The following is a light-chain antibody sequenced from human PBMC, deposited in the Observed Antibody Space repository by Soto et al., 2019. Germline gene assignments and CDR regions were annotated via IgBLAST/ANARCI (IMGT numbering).Light chain of an antibody. CDR1: SSDVGDYNY. J-gene: IGLJ1*01. V-gene: IGLV2-14*01. CDR2: DVI. Sequence: QSALTQPASVSGSPGQSITIPCTATSSDVGDYNYVSWYQQHPGKAPKLMIYDVINRPSGVSNRFSGSKSDNTASLTISGLQAEDEADYYCSSYAASSTLYVFGAGTKLTVL. CDR3: SSYAASSTLYV.